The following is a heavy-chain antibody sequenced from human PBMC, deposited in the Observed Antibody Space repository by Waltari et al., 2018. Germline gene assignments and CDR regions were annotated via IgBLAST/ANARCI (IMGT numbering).Heavy chain of an antibody. J-gene: IGHJ4*02. CDR1: GFTFSTYW. V-gene: IGHV3-74*01. D-gene: IGHD5-18*01. CDR3: ARGGSSGYSFGFY. CDR2: IKTDGSRT. Sequence: EVQLVESGGGLVQPGGSLRLSCAASGFTFSTYWIHWVRQAPGKGLVWVSRIKTDGSRTSYAESVKGRFTVSRDNAKNMLYLQMNSLRAEDTAVYYCARGGSSGYSFGFYWGQGSLVTVSS.